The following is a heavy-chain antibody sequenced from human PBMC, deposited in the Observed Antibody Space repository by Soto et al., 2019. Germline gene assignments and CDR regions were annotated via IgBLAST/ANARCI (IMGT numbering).Heavy chain of an antibody. CDR3: AKDSENCSDSSGYSSYLDF. D-gene: IGHD3-22*01. Sequence: GSLRLSCAASGFTFSSYGMHWVRQAPGKGLEWVAVISYDGSNKYYAHSVKGRFTTSRDNSKNTLYLQMNSLKAEDTAVYYCAKDSENCSDSSGYSSYLDFWGQGTLVTVSS. CDR2: ISYDGSNK. V-gene: IGHV3-30*18. CDR1: GFTFSSYG. J-gene: IGHJ4*02.